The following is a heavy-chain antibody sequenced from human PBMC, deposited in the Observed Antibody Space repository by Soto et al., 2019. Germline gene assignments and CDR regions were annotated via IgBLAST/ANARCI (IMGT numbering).Heavy chain of an antibody. D-gene: IGHD3-22*01. CDR3: ARVHTLAIVVVMNDAFDI. Sequence: QVQLVQSGAEVKKPGASVKVSCKASGYTFTSYAMHWVRQAPGQRLEWMGWINAGNGNTKYSQKFQGRVTITRDTSASTAYMELSSLRSEDTAVYYCARVHTLAIVVVMNDAFDIWGQGTMVTVSS. J-gene: IGHJ3*02. CDR2: INAGNGNT. CDR1: GYTFTSYA. V-gene: IGHV1-3*01.